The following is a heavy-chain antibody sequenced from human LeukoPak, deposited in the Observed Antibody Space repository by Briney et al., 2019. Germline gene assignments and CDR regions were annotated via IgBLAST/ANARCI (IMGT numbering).Heavy chain of an antibody. CDR3: AKGQPDEWDYHDSSGYYPFDY. V-gene: IGHV3-23*01. CDR2: ISGSGGST. CDR1: GFTFSSYA. J-gene: IGHJ4*02. Sequence: GGSLRLSCAASGFTFSSYAMSWVRQAPGKGLEWVSAISGSGGSTYYADSVKGRFTISRDNSKNTLYLQMNSLRAEDTAVYYCAKGQPDEWDYHDSSGYYPFDYWGQGTLVTVSS. D-gene: IGHD3-22*01.